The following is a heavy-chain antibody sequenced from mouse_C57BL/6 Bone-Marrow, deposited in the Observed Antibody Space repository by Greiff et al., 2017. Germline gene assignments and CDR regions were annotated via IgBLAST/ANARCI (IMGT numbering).Heavy chain of an antibody. CDR3: ARRTVRRDYAMDY. Sequence: QVQLQQPGAELVKPGASVTLSCKASGYTFTSYWMHWVKQRPGRGLEWIGRIDPNSGGTTYNEKFKGKATLTVDKPSSTAYMQLSSLTSEDSAVYYCARRTVRRDYAMDYWGQGTSVTGSS. CDR1: GYTFTSYW. D-gene: IGHD2-14*01. V-gene: IGHV1-72*01. J-gene: IGHJ4*01. CDR2: IDPNSGGT.